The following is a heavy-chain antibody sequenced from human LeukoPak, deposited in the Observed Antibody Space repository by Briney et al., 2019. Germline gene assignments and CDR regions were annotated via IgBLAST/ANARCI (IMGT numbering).Heavy chain of an antibody. V-gene: IGHV1-2*02. CDR3: ARGLILVVQGAIDY. CDR1: GYFFTTSY. D-gene: IGHD2-2*02. CDR2: INPNSGGT. Sequence: ASVKVSCKASGYFFTTSYIHWVRQAPGQGLEWMGWINPNSGGTNYPPKFQGRVIMTRDTSISTAYMELSSLTSDDTAEYYCARGLILVVQGAIDYWGQGVLVTVSS. J-gene: IGHJ4*02.